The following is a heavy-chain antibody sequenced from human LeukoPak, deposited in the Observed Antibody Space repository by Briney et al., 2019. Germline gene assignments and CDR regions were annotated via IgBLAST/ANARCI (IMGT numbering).Heavy chain of an antibody. CDR1: GFTFSSYA. J-gene: IGHJ4*02. Sequence: PGGSLRLSCAASGFTFSSYAMSWVRQAPGKGLEWVAFIQYDGNTKFYADSVKGRFTISRDNSKSTLYLEIDSLRADDTAVYYCAQDVELTPFDYWGQGTLVTVSS. CDR3: AQDVELTPFDY. CDR2: IQYDGNTK. V-gene: IGHV3-30*02. D-gene: IGHD5-24*01.